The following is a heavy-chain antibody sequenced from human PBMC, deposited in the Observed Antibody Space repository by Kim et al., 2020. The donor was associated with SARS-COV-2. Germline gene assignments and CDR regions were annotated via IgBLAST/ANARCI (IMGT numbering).Heavy chain of an antibody. CDR3: ARVIGWGWQQLVRNPTGARDI. Sequence: ASVKVSCKASGYTFTSYGISWVRQAPGQGLEWMGWISAYNGNTNYAQKLQGRVTMTTDTSTSTAYMELRSLRSDDTAVYYCARVIGWGWQQLVRNPTGARDIWGQGTMVTVSS. CDR1: GYTFTSYG. V-gene: IGHV1-18*04. J-gene: IGHJ3*02. CDR2: ISAYNGNT. D-gene: IGHD6-13*01.